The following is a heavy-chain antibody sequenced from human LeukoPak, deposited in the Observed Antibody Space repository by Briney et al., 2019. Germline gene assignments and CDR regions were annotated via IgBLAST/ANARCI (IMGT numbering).Heavy chain of an antibody. CDR3: ARRTTASPKIFDF. D-gene: IGHD2/OR15-2a*01. V-gene: IGHV4-39*01. CDR1: GGSVSSSSFY. J-gene: IGHJ4*02. Sequence: SGTLSLTCTVSGGSVSSSSFYWGWIRQSPGKGLEWIGSIHYSGTTYYNPSLKSRVTISVDTSKNQFSLKLSSVTAADTAVYYCARRTTASPKIFDFWGQGTLVTVSS. CDR2: IHYSGTT.